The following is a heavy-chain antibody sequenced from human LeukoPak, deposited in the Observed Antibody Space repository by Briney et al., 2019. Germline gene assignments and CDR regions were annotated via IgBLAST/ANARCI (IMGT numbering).Heavy chain of an antibody. CDR1: GGSISSSSYY. V-gene: IGHV4-39*01. Sequence: SETLSLTCTVSGGSISSSSYYWGWIRQPPGKGLEWIGSIYYSGSTYYNPSLKRRVTIAVDTSKNQFSLKLSFVTAADTAVYYCARGPAIKAQLGYCSSTSCYDYYYYMDVWGKGTTVTVSS. CDR2: IYYSGST. CDR3: ARGPAIKAQLGYCSSTSCYDYYYYMDV. J-gene: IGHJ6*03. D-gene: IGHD2-2*01.